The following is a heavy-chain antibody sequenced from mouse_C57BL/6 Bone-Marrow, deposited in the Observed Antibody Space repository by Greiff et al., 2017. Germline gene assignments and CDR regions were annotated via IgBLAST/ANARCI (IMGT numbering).Heavy chain of an antibody. CDR2: ISSGGSYT. Sequence: EVMLVESGGDLVKPGGSLKLSCAASGFTFSSYGMSWVRQTPDKRLEWVATISSGGSYTYYPDSVKGRFTISRDNAKKTLYLQMSSLKSEDTAMYYCARVYDGYLGYWGHGTTLTVSS. CDR3: ARVYDGYLGY. V-gene: IGHV5-6*02. D-gene: IGHD2-3*01. J-gene: IGHJ2*01. CDR1: GFTFSSYG.